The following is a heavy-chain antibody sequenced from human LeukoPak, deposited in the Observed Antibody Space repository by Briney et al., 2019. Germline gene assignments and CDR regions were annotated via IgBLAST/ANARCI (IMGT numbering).Heavy chain of an antibody. V-gene: IGHV3-23*01. D-gene: IGHD6-19*01. CDR1: GFTFSSYA. J-gene: IGHJ4*02. Sequence: QPGGSLRLSCAASGFTFSSYAMSWVRQAPGKGLEWVSAISGSGGRTYYGDSVKGRFTNSRDNSKNTVYLQMNSLRAEDTAVYYCARERYSSGWFVYWGQGTLVTVSS. CDR2: ISGSGGRT. CDR3: ARERYSSGWFVY.